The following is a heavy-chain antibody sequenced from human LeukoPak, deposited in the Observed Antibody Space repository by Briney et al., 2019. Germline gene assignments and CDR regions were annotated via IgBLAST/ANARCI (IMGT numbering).Heavy chain of an antibody. CDR2: IRYDGSNK. D-gene: IGHD6-19*01. CDR1: GFTFSSYG. V-gene: IGHV3-30*02. Sequence: GGSLRLSCAASGFTFSSYGMHWVRQAPGKGLEWVAFIRYDGSNKYYADSVKGRFTISRDNSKNTLYLQMNSLRAEDTAVYYCAKDVSGIAVAGLDYWGQGTLVTVSS. J-gene: IGHJ4*02. CDR3: AKDVSGIAVAGLDY.